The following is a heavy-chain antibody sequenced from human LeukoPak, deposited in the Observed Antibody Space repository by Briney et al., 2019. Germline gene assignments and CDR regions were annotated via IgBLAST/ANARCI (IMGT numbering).Heavy chain of an antibody. CDR3: AKGETSRSDYDFWSGYPNTYFDY. D-gene: IGHD3-3*01. CDR1: GFTFSSYG. Sequence: GRSLRLSCAASGFTFSSYGMHWVRQAPGKGLEWVAVIWYDGSNKYYADSVKGRFTISRDNSKNTLYLQMNSLRAEDAAVYYCAKGETSRSDYDFWSGYPNTYFDYWGQGTLVTVSS. CDR2: IWYDGSNK. V-gene: IGHV3-33*06. J-gene: IGHJ4*02.